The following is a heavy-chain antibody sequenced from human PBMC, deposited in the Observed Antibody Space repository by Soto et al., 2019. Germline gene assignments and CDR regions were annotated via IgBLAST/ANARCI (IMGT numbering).Heavy chain of an antibody. CDR1: GASISGFY. V-gene: IGHV4-4*07. D-gene: IGHD1-1*01. J-gene: IGHJ5*02. Sequence: PSETLSLTCTVSGASISGFYWSWIRKSAGKGLECIGRIYATGTTDYNPSLKSRVMMSVDMSKKQFSMSLWSLTAADTAVYSCVTDGTNTLRDWFDPWGQGISVTVS. CDR2: IYATGTT. CDR3: VTDGTNTLRDWFDP.